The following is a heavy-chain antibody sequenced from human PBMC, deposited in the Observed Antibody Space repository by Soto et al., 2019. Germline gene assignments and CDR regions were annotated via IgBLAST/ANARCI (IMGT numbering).Heavy chain of an antibody. J-gene: IGHJ5*02. CDR3: ARAYYDASGWPYWFDP. CDR2: IYHSGNT. CDR1: GASIITDGYS. V-gene: IGHV4-30-2*01. Sequence: LSLTCTVSGASIITDGYSWTWIRQPPAKGLEWIGYIYHSGNTYYNPSLKSRVTISISRSKNQFSLTLSSVTAADTAVYYCARAYYDASGWPYWFDPWGQGTLVTVSS. D-gene: IGHD3-22*01.